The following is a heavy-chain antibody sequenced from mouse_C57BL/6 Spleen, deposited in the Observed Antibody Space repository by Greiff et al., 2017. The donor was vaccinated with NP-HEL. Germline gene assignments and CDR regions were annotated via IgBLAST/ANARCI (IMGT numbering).Heavy chain of an antibody. J-gene: IGHJ4*01. CDR1: GYTFTDYN. CDR2: INPNNGGT. Sequence: EVQLQQSGPELVKPGASVKIPCKASGYTFTDYNMDWVKQSHGKSLEWIGDINPNNGGTIYNQKFKGKATLTVDKSSSTAYMELRSLTSEDTAVYYCARQVFITTVVAGAMDYWGQGTSVTVSS. V-gene: IGHV1-18*01. CDR3: ARQVFITTVVAGAMDY. D-gene: IGHD1-1*01.